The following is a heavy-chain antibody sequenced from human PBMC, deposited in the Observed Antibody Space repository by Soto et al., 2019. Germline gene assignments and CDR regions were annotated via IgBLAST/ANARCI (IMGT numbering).Heavy chain of an antibody. Sequence: QVQLVESGGGVVQPGRSLRLSCAASGFTFSSYGMHWVRQAPGKGLEWVAVISYDGSNKYYADSVKGRFTISRDNSKNTLYRQMNSLRAEDTAVYYCAKHGSRGYYFDYWGQGTLVTVSS. D-gene: IGHD3-10*01. CDR2: ISYDGSNK. CDR1: GFTFSSYG. CDR3: AKHGSRGYYFDY. J-gene: IGHJ4*02. V-gene: IGHV3-30*18.